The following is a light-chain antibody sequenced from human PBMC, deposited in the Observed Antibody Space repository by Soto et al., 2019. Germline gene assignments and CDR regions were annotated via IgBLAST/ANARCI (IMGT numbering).Light chain of an antibody. CDR2: INSDGSH. V-gene: IGLV4-69*01. Sequence: QSVLTQSPFASASLGASVKLTCTLSSGHSTYTIAWHQQQPEKGPRYLMNINSDGSHTKGDGIPDRFSGSSSGAERYLTISSLQSEDEADYYCQTWGTGYAVFGGGTQLTVL. CDR1: SGHSTYT. J-gene: IGLJ7*01. CDR3: QTWGTGYAV.